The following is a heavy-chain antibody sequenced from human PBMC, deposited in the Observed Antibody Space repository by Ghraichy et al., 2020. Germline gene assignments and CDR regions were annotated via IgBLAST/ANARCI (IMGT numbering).Heavy chain of an antibody. CDR3: ARARRQQLPSFSDWFDP. CDR1: GGSISSYY. D-gene: IGHD6-13*01. V-gene: IGHV4-59*01. Sequence: SETLSLTCTVSGGSISSYYWSWIRQPPGKGLEWIGYIYYSGSTNYNPSLKSRVTISVDTSKNQFSLKLSSVTAADTAVYYCARARRQQLPSFSDWFDPWGQGTLVTVSS. J-gene: IGHJ5*02. CDR2: IYYSGST.